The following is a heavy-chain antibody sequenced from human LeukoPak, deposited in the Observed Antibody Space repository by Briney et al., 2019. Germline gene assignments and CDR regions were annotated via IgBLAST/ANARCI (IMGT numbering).Heavy chain of an antibody. CDR3: ARVMVVSANGEEVLAPPDAFDV. J-gene: IGHJ3*01. D-gene: IGHD2-8*01. CDR2: LYYTGDT. V-gene: IGHV4-31*02. Sequence: SQTLSLTCTVSGGSFTSAAYYWTWLRQHPGKGLEGIAYLYYTGDTSYNPSLKSRVTISVDTSKNQFSLTMSSVTAADTAVYYCARVMVVSANGEEVLAPPDAFDVWGQGTVVTVSA. CDR1: GGSFTSAAYY.